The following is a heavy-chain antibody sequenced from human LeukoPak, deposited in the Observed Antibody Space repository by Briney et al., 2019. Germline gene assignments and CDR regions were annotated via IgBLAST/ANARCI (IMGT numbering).Heavy chain of an antibody. CDR2: ISYDGSNK. V-gene: IGHV3-30*18. D-gene: IGHD5-18*01. CDR3: AKEAYRYGYFDY. J-gene: IGHJ4*02. CDR1: GFTFSYYG. Sequence: PGGSLRLSCAVSGFTFSYYGMHWVRQAPDKGLEWVAVISYDGSNKYYADSVKGRFTISRDNSQNTLYLQMNSLRAEDTAVYYCAKEAYRYGYFDYWGQGTLVTVSS.